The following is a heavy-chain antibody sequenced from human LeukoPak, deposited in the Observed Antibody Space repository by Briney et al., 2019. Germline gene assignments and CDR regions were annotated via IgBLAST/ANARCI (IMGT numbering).Heavy chain of an antibody. J-gene: IGHJ4*02. V-gene: IGHV4-38-2*02. CDR2: IYHSGST. CDR3: AREVAARPWE. CDR1: GGSISSYY. Sequence: SETLSLTCTVSGGSISSYYWSWIRQPPGKGLEWIGSIYHSGSTYYNPSLKSRVTISVDTSKNQFSLKLSSVTAADTAVYYCAREVAARPWEWGQGTLVTVSS. D-gene: IGHD6-6*01.